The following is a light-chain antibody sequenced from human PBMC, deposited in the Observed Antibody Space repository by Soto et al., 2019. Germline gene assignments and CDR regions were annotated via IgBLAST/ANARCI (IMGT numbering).Light chain of an antibody. CDR3: QSYDSSLWV. CDR2: GNS. Sequence: QSVLTQPPSVSGAPGQRVTISCTGSSSNIGAGYDVHWYQQLPGTAPKLLIYGNSNRPSGVPDRFSGSKSGTSASLAITGLQAEDEADYYCQSYDSSLWVFGTGTQLTVL. V-gene: IGLV1-40*01. J-gene: IGLJ1*01. CDR1: SSNIGAGYD.